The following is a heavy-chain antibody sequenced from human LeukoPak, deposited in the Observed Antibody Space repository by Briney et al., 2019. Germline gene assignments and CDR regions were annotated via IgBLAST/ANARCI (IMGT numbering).Heavy chain of an antibody. V-gene: IGHV1-8*01. CDR3: ARGVDIVERMHFDY. J-gene: IGHJ4*02. CDR1: GYTFTSYD. CDR2: MNPNSGNT. Sequence: ASVKVSCKASGYTFTSYDINWVRQATGQGLEWMGWMNPNSGNTGYAQKFQGRVTMTRDTSISTAYMELSRLRSDDTAVYYCARGVDIVERMHFDYWGQGTLVTVSS. D-gene: IGHD2-15*01.